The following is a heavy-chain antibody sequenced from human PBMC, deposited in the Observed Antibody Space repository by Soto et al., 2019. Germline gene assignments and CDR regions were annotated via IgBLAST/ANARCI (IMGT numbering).Heavy chain of an antibody. J-gene: IGHJ4*02. CDR2: IYYSGST. V-gene: IGHV4-59*01. Sequence: PSETLSLTCTVSGGSISSYYWSWIRQPPGKGLEWIGYIYYSGSTNYNPSLKSRVTISVDTSKNQFSLKVRSVTAADTAVYYCARGHYCSSTSCYLKPFDYWGQGTLVTVSS. D-gene: IGHD2-2*01. CDR3: ARGHYCSSTSCYLKPFDY. CDR1: GGSISSYY.